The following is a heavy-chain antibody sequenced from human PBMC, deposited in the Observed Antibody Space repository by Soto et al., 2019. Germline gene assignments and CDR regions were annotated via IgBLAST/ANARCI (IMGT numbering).Heavy chain of an antibody. CDR1: GFSFSGFW. CDR3: VRDRSYSSSWHFFDY. J-gene: IGHJ4*02. CDR2: IISDGSVA. V-gene: IGHV3-74*01. Sequence: AGGSLRLSSEASGFSFSGFWMHWVRQAPGEGLVWVSRIISDGSVAIYAGSVKGRFTISRDNAKNTLFLQMDSLRAEDTAVYYCVRDRSYSSSWHFFDYWGQGTLVTVSS. D-gene: IGHD6-13*01.